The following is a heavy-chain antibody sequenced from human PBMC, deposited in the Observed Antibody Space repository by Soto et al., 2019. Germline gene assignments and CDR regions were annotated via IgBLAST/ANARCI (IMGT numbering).Heavy chain of an antibody. V-gene: IGHV4-30-2*01. CDR1: GGSISSGGYS. J-gene: IGHJ5*02. D-gene: IGHD3-16*01. CDR2: IYHSGST. CDR3: ARESFGGVNGFDP. Sequence: QLQLQESGSGLVKPSQTLSLTCAVSGGSISSGGYSWSWIRQPPGKVLEWIGYIYHSGSTYYNPSIQSRVSITVDTSKNQFSLKLSTLTAADTAVYYCARESFGGVNGFDPWGQGTLVTVAS.